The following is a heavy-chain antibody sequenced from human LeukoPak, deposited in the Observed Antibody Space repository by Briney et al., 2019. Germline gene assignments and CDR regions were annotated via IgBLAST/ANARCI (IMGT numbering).Heavy chain of an antibody. CDR3: AREEHSSSSFDY. CDR2: IIPIFGTA. J-gene: IGHJ4*02. V-gene: IGHV1-69*05. D-gene: IGHD6-6*01. Sequence: ASVKVSCKASGGTFSSYAISWVRQAPGQGLEWLGGIIPIFGTANYAQKFRGRVTITTDESTSTAYMELSSLRSEDTAVYYCAREEHSSSSFDYWGQGTLVTVSS. CDR1: GGTFSSYA.